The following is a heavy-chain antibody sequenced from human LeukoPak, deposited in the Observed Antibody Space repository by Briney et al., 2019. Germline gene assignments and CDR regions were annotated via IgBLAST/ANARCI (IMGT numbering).Heavy chain of an antibody. CDR2: INHSGST. Sequence: PSETLSLTCAVYGGSFSGYYWSWIRQPPGKGLEWIGEINHSGSTNYNPSLKSRVTISVDTSKNQFSLKPSSVTAADTAVYYCARETPLRWWFDPWGQGTLVTVSS. D-gene: IGHD4-23*01. CDR3: ARETPLRWWFDP. J-gene: IGHJ5*02. V-gene: IGHV4-34*01. CDR1: GGSFSGYY.